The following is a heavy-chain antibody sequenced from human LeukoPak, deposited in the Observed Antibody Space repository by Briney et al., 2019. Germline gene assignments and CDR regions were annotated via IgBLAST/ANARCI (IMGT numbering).Heavy chain of an antibody. V-gene: IGHV4-31*03. D-gene: IGHD2-8*01. J-gene: IGHJ1*01. CDR3: ARIPRYCTSGVCVQH. Sequence: SQTLSLTCTVSGGTISSGGYYWSWIRQHPGKGLEWIGYIYYSGSTYYNPSLKSRVTISVETSKNQFPLKLSSVTAADTAVYYCARIPRYCTSGVCVQHWGQGTLVTVSS. CDR1: GGTISSGGYY. CDR2: IYYSGST.